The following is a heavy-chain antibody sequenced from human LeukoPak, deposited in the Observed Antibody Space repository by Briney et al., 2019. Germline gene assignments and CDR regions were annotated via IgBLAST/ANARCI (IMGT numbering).Heavy chain of an antibody. CDR3: ARDLPYYDILTGYQHYYGMDV. D-gene: IGHD3-9*01. Sequence: PGGSLRLSCAASGFTVSSNYMSWVRQAPGKGLEWVSVIYSGGSTYYADSVKGRFTISRDNSKNTLYLQMNSLRAEDTAVYYCARDLPYYDILTGYQHYYGMDVWGQGTTVTVFS. CDR1: GFTVSSNY. J-gene: IGHJ6*02. CDR2: IYSGGST. V-gene: IGHV3-53*01.